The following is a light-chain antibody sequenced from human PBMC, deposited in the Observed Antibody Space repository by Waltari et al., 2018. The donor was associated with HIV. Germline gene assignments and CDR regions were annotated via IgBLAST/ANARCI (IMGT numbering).Light chain of an antibody. J-gene: IGLJ2*01. CDR1: SPNLGNNY. Sequence: QSVLTQPPSVHAAPGQKATISCPARSPNLGNNYVSWYQQLPGTAPKLLIYDNNKRPSGIPDRFSGSKSGTSATLGITGLQTGDEADYYCGTWDSSLSAVVFGGGTKLTVL. CDR3: GTWDSSLSAVV. V-gene: IGLV1-51*01. CDR2: DNN.